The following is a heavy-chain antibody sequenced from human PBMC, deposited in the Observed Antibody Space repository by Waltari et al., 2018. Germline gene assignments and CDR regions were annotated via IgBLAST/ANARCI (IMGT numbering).Heavy chain of an antibody. CDR1: GGSFSGYY. D-gene: IGHD5-18*01. Sequence: QVQLQQWGAGLLKPSETLSLTCAVYGGSFSGYYWSWIRQPPGKGLEWIGEINHSGSTNYNPSLKSRVTISVDTSKNQFSLKLSSVTAADTAVYYCARGLIGGRSYGIFDYWGQGTLVTVSS. V-gene: IGHV4-34*01. CDR2: INHSGST. CDR3: ARGLIGGRSYGIFDY. J-gene: IGHJ4*02.